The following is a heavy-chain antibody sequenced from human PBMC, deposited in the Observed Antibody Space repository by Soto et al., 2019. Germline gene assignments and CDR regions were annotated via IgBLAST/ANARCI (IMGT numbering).Heavy chain of an antibody. J-gene: IGHJ3*02. Sequence: QVQLVQSGAEVKKPGASVKVSCKASGYTFTSYYMHWVRQAPGQGLEWMGRINPSGGSTSYAQKFQGRVTMTRDTSTSTVYMELSSLRSEDTAVYYCARGLHYDSSGVDAFDIWGQGTMVTVSS. D-gene: IGHD3-22*01. CDR3: ARGLHYDSSGVDAFDI. CDR2: INPSGGST. CDR1: GYTFTSYY. V-gene: IGHV1-46*03.